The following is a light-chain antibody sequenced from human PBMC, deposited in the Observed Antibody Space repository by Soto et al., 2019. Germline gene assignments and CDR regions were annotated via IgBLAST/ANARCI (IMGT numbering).Light chain of an antibody. J-gene: IGLJ2*01. CDR1: SSDVGGNKY. Sequence: QSALTQPPSASGSPGQSVTISCTGTSSDVGGNKYVSWYQQHPGKAPKLMIYEVSKRPSGVPDRFSGSKSGNTASLTVSGLQAEDEADYYCSSYAGSNNLVFGGGTQLTVL. V-gene: IGLV2-8*01. CDR3: SSYAGSNNLV. CDR2: EVS.